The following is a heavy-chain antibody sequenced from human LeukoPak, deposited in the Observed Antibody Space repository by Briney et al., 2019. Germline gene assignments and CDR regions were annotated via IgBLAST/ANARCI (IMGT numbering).Heavy chain of an antibody. V-gene: IGHV3-15*01. Sequence: PGGSLRLSCAASGFTFRDARMSWVRQAPGKGLEWVGRIKSKTDGATTDYAAPVKGRITISRDDSKNMLYLQMNSLIAEDTAVYYCTTDPRNWGQGTLVTVSS. CDR1: GFTFRDAR. J-gene: IGHJ4*02. CDR2: IKSKTDGATT. CDR3: TTDPRN.